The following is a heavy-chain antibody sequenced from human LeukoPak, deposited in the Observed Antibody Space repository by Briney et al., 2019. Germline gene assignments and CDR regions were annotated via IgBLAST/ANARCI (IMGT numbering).Heavy chain of an antibody. D-gene: IGHD4-17*01. V-gene: IGHV3-11*01. Sequence: GESLRLSCVVSGFSFSNSYMTWIRQTPGKGLETLAYISGSGSDIYYADSVKGRFTISRDNAKNSPYLQLNSLRPEDTALYYCSTGPRSLLYWGHGTLVTVSS. J-gene: IGHJ4*01. CDR2: ISGSGSDI. CDR1: GFSFSNSY. CDR3: STGPRSLLY.